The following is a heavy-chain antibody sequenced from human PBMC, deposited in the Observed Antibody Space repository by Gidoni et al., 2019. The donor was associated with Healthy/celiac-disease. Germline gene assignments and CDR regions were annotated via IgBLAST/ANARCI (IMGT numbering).Heavy chain of an antibody. CDR3: ASSSGLPA. CDR2: ISSRSYV. CDR1: GFTFSAYS. J-gene: IGHJ4*02. Sequence: EVQLVESGGGLVNPGGSLRLSCAAPGFTFSAYSMKWVRQAPGKGLEWVSSISSRSYVYYADSGKGRFTISRDNAKKSLYLQMNSLRAEDTAVYDWASSSGLPAWGQGTLVTVSS. D-gene: IGHD2-15*01. V-gene: IGHV3-21*01.